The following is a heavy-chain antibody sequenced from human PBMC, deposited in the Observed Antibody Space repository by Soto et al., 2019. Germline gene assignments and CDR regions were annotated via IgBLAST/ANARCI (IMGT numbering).Heavy chain of an antibody. Sequence: SETLSLTCTVSGGSISSSSYYWGWIRQPPGKGLEWIGSIYYSGSTYYNPSLKSRVTISVDTSKNQFSLKLSSVTAADTAVYYCARGHFRAAGVDYYYYYMDVWGKGTTVTVSS. D-gene: IGHD6-13*01. CDR1: GGSISSSSYY. J-gene: IGHJ6*03. CDR3: ARGHFRAAGVDYYYYYMDV. V-gene: IGHV4-39*01. CDR2: IYYSGST.